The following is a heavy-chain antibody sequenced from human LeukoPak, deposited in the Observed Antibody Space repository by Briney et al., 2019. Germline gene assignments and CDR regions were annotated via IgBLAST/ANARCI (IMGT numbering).Heavy chain of an antibody. Sequence: SVKVSCKASGGTFSSYAISWVRQAPGQGLEWMGGIIPIFGTANYAQKFQGRVTITADKSTSTAYMELSSLRSEDTAVYYCAGCIVVVPTAIGSCAFDIWGQGTMVTVSS. V-gene: IGHV1-69*06. CDR1: GGTFSSYA. CDR2: IIPIFGTA. D-gene: IGHD2-2*01. CDR3: AGCIVVVPTAIGSCAFDI. J-gene: IGHJ3*02.